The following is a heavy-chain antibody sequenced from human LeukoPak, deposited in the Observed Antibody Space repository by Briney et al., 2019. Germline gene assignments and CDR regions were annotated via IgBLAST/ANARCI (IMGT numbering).Heavy chain of an antibody. J-gene: IGHJ4*02. D-gene: IGHD6-13*01. CDR1: GFTFSNYA. CDR3: AKRDSRCWYFDY. V-gene: IGHV3-23*01. Sequence: GGSLRLSCAASGFTFSNYAMSLVRQAPGKGLEWVSTISLSGATTYYADSVKGRFTISRDTSKNTLYLQMNSLRAGDTAVYYCAKRDSRCWYFDYWGEGTLVTVSS. CDR2: ISLSGATT.